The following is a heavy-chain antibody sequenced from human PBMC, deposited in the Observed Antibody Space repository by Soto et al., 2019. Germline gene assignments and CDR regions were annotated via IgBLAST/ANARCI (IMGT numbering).Heavy chain of an antibody. V-gene: IGHV3-48*02. CDR3: ARIKLVEWFFINVDVYDMDV. J-gene: IGHJ6*02. CDR2: ISSDSRTI. CDR1: GFSLSVYV. D-gene: IGHD3-3*01. Sequence: PGGSLRLSCVASGFSLSVYVVNWVRQAPGKGLEWVSFISSDSRTIYYADSVEGRFTVSRDNARNSVSLQMDSLRDEDAAVYYCARIKLVEWFFINVDVYDMDVWGQGTPVTVSS.